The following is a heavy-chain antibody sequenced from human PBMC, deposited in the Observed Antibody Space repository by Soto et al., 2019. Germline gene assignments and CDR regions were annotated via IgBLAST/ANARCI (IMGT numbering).Heavy chain of an antibody. CDR2: ISYDGSNK. V-gene: IGHV3-30*18. J-gene: IGHJ4*02. CDR1: GFTFSSYG. CDR3: AKDIAAAAGTFDY. Sequence: PGGSLRLSCAASGFTFSSYGMHWVRQAPGKGLEWVAVISYDGSNKYYADSVKGRFTISRDNSKNTLYLQMNSLRAEATAVYYCAKDIAAAAGTFDYWGQGTLVTVST. D-gene: IGHD6-13*01.